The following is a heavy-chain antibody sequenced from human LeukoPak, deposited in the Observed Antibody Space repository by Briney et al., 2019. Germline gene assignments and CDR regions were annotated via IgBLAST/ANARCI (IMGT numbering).Heavy chain of an antibody. CDR1: GYAFTSYG. D-gene: IGHD3-22*01. J-gene: IGHJ4*02. V-gene: IGHV1-18*01. CDR2: ISAYNDNT. CDR3: ARDSSEDFYDSSGYYTFDY. Sequence: GASVKVSCKASGYAFTSYGISWVRQAPGQGLEWMGWISAYNDNTHYAQKFQGRVTMTTDTSTSTAFMNLRSLRSDDTAVYYCARDSSEDFYDSSGYYTFDYWGQGTLVTVSS.